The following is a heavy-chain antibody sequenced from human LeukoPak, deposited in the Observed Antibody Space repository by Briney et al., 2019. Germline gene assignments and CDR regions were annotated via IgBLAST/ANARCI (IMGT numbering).Heavy chain of an antibody. J-gene: IGHJ4*02. CDR3: AARYYDSWSGYYTGDY. CDR2: INHSGST. Sequence: SETLSLTCAVYGGSFSGYYWSWIRQSPGKGLEWIGEINHSGSTNYNPSLKSRVTISVDTSKNQFSLKLSSVTAADTAVYYCAARYYDSWSGYYTGDYWGQGTLVTVSS. V-gene: IGHV4-34*01. CDR1: GGSFSGYY. D-gene: IGHD3-3*01.